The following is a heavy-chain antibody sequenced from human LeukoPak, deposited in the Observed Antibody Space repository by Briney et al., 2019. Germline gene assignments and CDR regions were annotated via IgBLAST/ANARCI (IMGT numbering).Heavy chain of an antibody. J-gene: IGHJ4*02. CDR3: ARALRAKQLVLAYFYY. CDR2: TYYRSKWYN. V-gene: IGHV6-1*01. D-gene: IGHD6-13*01. Sequence: SQTLSLTCAISGDSVSSNSAAWNWIRQSPSRGLEWLGRTYYRSKWYNDYAVSVKSRITLNPDTSKNQFSLQLNSVTPEDTAVYYCARALRAKQLVLAYFYYWGQGTLVTVSS. CDR1: GDSVSSNSAA.